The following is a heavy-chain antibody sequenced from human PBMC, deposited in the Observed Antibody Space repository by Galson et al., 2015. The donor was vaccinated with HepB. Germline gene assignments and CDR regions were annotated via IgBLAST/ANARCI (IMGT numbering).Heavy chain of an antibody. CDR2: MNPNIGNT. Sequence: SVKVSCKASGYTFTSYDINWVRQAPGQGLEWMGWMNPNIGNTDSTQNFQGRVTMTRDTSISTAYMELINLRAEDTAVYYCARRRRGSGWYTSFDYWGQGTLVTVSS. V-gene: IGHV1-8*01. CDR1: GYTFTSYD. CDR3: ARRRRGSGWYTSFDY. J-gene: IGHJ4*02. D-gene: IGHD6-19*01.